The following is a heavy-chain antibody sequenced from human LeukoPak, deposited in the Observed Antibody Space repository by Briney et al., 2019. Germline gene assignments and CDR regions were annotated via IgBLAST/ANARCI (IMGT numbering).Heavy chain of an antibody. CDR3: AKDGYYDSSGYFDY. V-gene: IGHV3-30*02. Sequence: GGSLRLSCAASGFTFSSYGMHWVRQAPGKGLEWVAFIRSDGSNKYYAASVKGRFTISRDNSKNTLYLQMNSLRAEDTAVYYFAKDGYYDSSGYFDYWGQGTLVTVSS. D-gene: IGHD3-22*01. CDR1: GFTFSSYG. CDR2: IRSDGSNK. J-gene: IGHJ4*02.